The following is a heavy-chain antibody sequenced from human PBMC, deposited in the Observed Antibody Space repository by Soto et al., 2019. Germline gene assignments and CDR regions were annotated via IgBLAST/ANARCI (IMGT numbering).Heavy chain of an antibody. CDR1: GFTVSSNY. CDR2: IYSGGST. CDR3: ARDQEVAAPGTNSYYSMDV. V-gene: IGHV3-53*04. Sequence: GGSLRLSCAASGFTVSSNYMSWVRQAPGKGLEWVSVIYSGGSTYYADSVKGRFTISRHNSKNTLYLQMNSLRAEDTAVYYCARDQEVAAPGTNSYYSMDVWGQGTMVTVSS. J-gene: IGHJ6*02. D-gene: IGHD6-13*01.